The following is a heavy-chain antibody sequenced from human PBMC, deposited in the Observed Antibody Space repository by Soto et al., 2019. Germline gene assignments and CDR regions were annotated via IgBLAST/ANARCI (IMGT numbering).Heavy chain of an antibody. CDR1: GGTFSSYA. CDR2: IIPIFGTA. CDR3: ARGGGITGRLHYFDY. Sequence: ASVKCSCKASGGTFSSYAISWVRQAPGQGLEWMGGIIPIFGTANYAQKFQGRVTITADKSTSTAYMELSSLRSEDTAVYYCARGGGITGRLHYFDYWGRGTLVTSPQ. D-gene: IGHD1-20*01. J-gene: IGHJ4*01. V-gene: IGHV1-69*06.